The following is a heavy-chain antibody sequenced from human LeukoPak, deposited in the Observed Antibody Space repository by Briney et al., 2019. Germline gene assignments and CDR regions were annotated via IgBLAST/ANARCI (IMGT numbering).Heavy chain of an antibody. J-gene: IGHJ4*02. Sequence: GGSLRLSCAASGFTFGSYAMHWVRQAPGKGLEWVALISDDGSKNYYADSVKGRFTISRDNSKNTLYLQMNSLRAEDTAVYYCAKLSGGSSLVYWGQGTLVTVSS. CDR3: AKLSGGSSLVY. CDR1: GFTFGSYA. D-gene: IGHD1-26*01. CDR2: ISDDGSKN. V-gene: IGHV3-30-3*02.